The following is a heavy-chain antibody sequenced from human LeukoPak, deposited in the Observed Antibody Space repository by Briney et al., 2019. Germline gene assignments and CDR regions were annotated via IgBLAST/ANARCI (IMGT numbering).Heavy chain of an antibody. J-gene: IGHJ6*02. CDR2: ISAYNGNT. D-gene: IGHD7-27*01. CDR3: ARTGDPGYNGMDV. CDR1: GYIFTSYG. V-gene: IGHV1-18*01. Sequence: ASVKVSCKASGYIFTSYGISWVRQAPGQGLEWMGWISAYNGNTNYAQKLQGRVTMTVDTSTSTAYMVLRSLRSDDTAVYYCARTGDPGYNGMDVWGQGTTVTVSS.